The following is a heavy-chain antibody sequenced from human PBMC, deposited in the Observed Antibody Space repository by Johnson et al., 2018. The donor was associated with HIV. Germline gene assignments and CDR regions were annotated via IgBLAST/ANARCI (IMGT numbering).Heavy chain of an antibody. CDR2: ISYDGSNK. Sequence: HVQLVESGGGVVQPGRSLRLSCAASGFTFSSYAMHWVRQAPGKGLEWVAVISYDGSNKYYADSVKGRFTISRDNSKNTLYLQMNSLRAEDTAVYYCARESGDNVRGLLGLRWAMWG. CDR1: GFTFSSYA. J-gene: IGHJ1*01. V-gene: IGHV3-30-3*01. CDR3: ARESGDNVRGLLGLRWAM. D-gene: IGHD3-10*02.